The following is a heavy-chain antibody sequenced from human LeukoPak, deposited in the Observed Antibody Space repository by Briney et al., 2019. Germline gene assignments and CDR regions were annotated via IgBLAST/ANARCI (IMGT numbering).Heavy chain of an antibody. V-gene: IGHV1-2*06. Sequence: ASVKVSCKASGYTFTGYYMHWVRQAPGQGLEWMGRINPNSGGTNYAQKFQGRVTVTRDTSISTAYMELSRLRSDDTAVYYCARTIRRTAMVPYYFDYWGQGTLVTVSS. CDR1: GYTFTGYY. J-gene: IGHJ4*02. CDR2: INPNSGGT. CDR3: ARTIRRTAMVPYYFDY. D-gene: IGHD5-18*01.